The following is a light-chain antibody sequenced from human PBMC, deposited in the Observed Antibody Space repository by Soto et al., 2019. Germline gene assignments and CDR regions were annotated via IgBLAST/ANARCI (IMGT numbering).Light chain of an antibody. CDR2: GAS. Sequence: EIVMTQSPATLSVSPGERATLSCRASQSVSSNLAWYQQKPGQAPRLLIYGASTRATGIPARFSGSGSGTEFTLTLSSLQSEDFVVYYCQHYNTWPPLYTFGQGTKLEIK. CDR3: QHYNTWPPLYT. J-gene: IGKJ2*01. V-gene: IGKV3-15*01. CDR1: QSVSSN.